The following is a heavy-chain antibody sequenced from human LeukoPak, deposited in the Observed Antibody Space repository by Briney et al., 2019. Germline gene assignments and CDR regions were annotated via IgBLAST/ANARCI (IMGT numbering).Heavy chain of an antibody. V-gene: IGHV3-21*01. Sequence: PGGSLRLSCAASGFTFSGYSMNWVRQAPGKGLEWVSSISSSGSYIYYADSVKGRFTISRDNAKNSLYLQMNSLRAEDTAVYYCARDLAGYSSGWSDYWGQGTLVTVSS. CDR2: ISSSGSYI. D-gene: IGHD6-19*01. CDR1: GFTFSGYS. J-gene: IGHJ4*02. CDR3: ARDLAGYSSGWSDY.